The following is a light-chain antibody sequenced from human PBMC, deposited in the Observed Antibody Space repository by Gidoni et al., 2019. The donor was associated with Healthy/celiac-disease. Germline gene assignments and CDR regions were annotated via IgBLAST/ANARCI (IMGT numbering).Light chain of an antibody. J-gene: IGLJ1*01. CDR1: SSDVGSYNL. Sequence: QSDLTQPASVSGSTGQSITISCTGTSSDVGSYNLVSWYQQHPGKAPKLMIYEVSKRPSGVSNRFSGSKSGNTASLTISGLQAEDETDYYCCSYAGSSVFGTGTKVTVL. CDR3: CSYAGSSV. V-gene: IGLV2-23*02. CDR2: EVS.